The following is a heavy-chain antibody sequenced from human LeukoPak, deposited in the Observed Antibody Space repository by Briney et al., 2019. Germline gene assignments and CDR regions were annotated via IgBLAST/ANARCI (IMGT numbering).Heavy chain of an antibody. J-gene: IGHJ4*02. D-gene: IGHD4-23*01. V-gene: IGHV3-7*01. CDR2: INQDGSEK. CDR1: GFTFSNYW. Sequence: GGSLRLSCAASGFTFSNYWMSWVRQTPGKGLEWVANINQDGSEKYYVDSVKGRFTISRDNAKNSLYLQMNSLRAEDTAVYYCARDFGGNLFDYWGQGTLVTVSS. CDR3: ARDFGGNLFDY.